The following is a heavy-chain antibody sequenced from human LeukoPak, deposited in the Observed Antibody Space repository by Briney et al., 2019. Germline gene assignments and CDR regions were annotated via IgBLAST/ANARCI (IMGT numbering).Heavy chain of an antibody. D-gene: IGHD2-2*03. V-gene: IGHV4-61*01. CDR2: IYYSGST. J-gene: IGHJ6*03. CDR3: ARVAIDGYYYYMDV. CDR1: GGSISSGSYY. Sequence: PSQTLSLTRTVSGGSISSGSYYWSWIRQPPGKGLEWIGYIYYSGSTNYNPSLKSRVTISVDTSKNQFSLKLSSVTAADTAVYYCARVAIDGYYYYMDVWGKGTTVTVSS.